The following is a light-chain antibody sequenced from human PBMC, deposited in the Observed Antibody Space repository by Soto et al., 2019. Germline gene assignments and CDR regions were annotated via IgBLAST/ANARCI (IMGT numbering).Light chain of an antibody. Sequence: QSVLTQSSSASASLGSSVKLTCTLSSGHSSYIIAWHQQQPGKAPRYLMKLEGSGSYNKGSGVPDRFSGASSGAARYLTISNLQSEDEDDYYCETWDSNSRLFGGGTQLTVL. CDR2: LEGSGSY. J-gene: IGLJ3*02. CDR1: SGHSSYI. CDR3: ETWDSNSRL. V-gene: IGLV4-60*03.